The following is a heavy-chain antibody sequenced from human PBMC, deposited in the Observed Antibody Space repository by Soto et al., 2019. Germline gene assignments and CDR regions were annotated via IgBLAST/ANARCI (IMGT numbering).Heavy chain of an antibody. CDR1: GGSISSYY. Sequence: SETLSLTCTVSGGSISSYYWSWIRQPPGKGLEWIGYIYYSGSTNYNPSLKSRVTISVDTSKNQFSLKLSSVTAADTAVYYCAREQYSSRVGGYYYYGMDVWGQGTTVTVSS. D-gene: IGHD6-13*01. V-gene: IGHV4-59*01. CDR2: IYYSGST. CDR3: AREQYSSRVGGYYYYGMDV. J-gene: IGHJ6*02.